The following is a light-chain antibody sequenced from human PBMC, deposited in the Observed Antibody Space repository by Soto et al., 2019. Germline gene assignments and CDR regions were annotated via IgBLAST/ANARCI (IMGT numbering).Light chain of an antibody. V-gene: IGLV2-8*01. CDR3: SSYAGSNNPYV. J-gene: IGLJ1*01. CDR2: EVS. CDR1: SSDVGGYNY. Sequence: QSVLTQPPSASGSPGQSVTISCTGTSSDVGGYNYVSWYRQHPGKAPKLMIYEVSKRPSGVPDRFSGSKSGNTASLTVSGLQAEDEADYYCSSYAGSNNPYVFGTGTKVTVL.